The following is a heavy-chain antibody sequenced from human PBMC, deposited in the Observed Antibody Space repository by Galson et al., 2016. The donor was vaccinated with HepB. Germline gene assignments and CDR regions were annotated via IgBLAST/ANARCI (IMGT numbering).Heavy chain of an antibody. CDR1: GFTFSSYW. CDR3: ARDSGYCSGGSCYGDAFDI. V-gene: IGHV3-7*01. CDR2: IKQDGSEK. D-gene: IGHD2-15*01. J-gene: IGHJ3*02. Sequence: SLRLSCAASGFTFSSYWMTWVRQAPGKGLEWVANIKQDGSEKYHADSVKGRFTIARDKAKNSLYLQMNGLRAEDTAVYYCARDSGYCSGGSCYGDAFDIWDQGTMVTVSS.